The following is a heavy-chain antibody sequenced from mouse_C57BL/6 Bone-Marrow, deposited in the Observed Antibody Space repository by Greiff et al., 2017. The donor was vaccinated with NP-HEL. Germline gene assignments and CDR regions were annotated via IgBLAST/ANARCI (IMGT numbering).Heavy chain of an antibody. J-gene: IGHJ3*01. CDR1: GFTFSSYA. Sequence: DVHLVESGGGLVKPGGSLKLSCAASGFTFSSYAMSWVRQTPEKRLEWVATISDGGSYTYYPDNVKGRFTISRDNAKNNLYLQMSHLKSEDTAMYYCARGLGRRFAYWGQGTLVTVSA. CDR3: ARGLGRRFAY. V-gene: IGHV5-4*01. CDR2: ISDGGSYT. D-gene: IGHD4-1*01.